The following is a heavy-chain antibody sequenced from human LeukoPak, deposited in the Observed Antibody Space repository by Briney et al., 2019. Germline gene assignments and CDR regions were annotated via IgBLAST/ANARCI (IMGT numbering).Heavy chain of an antibody. V-gene: IGHV3-23*01. Sequence: PGGSLRLSCAASGFTFTNSAMSWVRQAPGKGLEWVSVISAGGSTIHYADSVKGRFTISRDNSKNTLYLQMNSLRAEDTAVYYCAKDYSGSYYAFDYWGQGTLVTVSS. CDR3: AKDYSGSYYAFDY. CDR1: GFTFTNSA. J-gene: IGHJ4*02. CDR2: ISAGGSTI. D-gene: IGHD1-26*01.